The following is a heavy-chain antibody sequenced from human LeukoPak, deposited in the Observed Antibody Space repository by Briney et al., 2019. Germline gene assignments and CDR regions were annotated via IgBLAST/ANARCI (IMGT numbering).Heavy chain of an antibody. CDR3: ARASDTVQYYYYYMDV. J-gene: IGHJ6*03. V-gene: IGHV3-48*01. CDR2: ISSSSSTI. D-gene: IGHD4-17*01. CDR1: GFTFSSYS. Sequence: GGSLRLSCAASGFTFSSYSMNWVRQAPGKGLEWVSYISSSSSTIYYADSVKGRFTISRDNAKNSLYLQMNSLRAEDTAVYYCARASDTVQYYYYYMDVWGKGTTVTVSS.